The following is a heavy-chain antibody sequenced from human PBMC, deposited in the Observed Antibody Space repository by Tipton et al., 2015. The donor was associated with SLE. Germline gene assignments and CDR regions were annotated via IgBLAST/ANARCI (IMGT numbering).Heavy chain of an antibody. CDR1: GGSFSGYY. CDR2: IDHSGST. Sequence: TVSLTCAVYGGSFSGYYWSWIRQPPGKGLEWIGEIDHSGSTNYNPSLKSRVTISVDTSKNQFSLKLSSVTAADTAVYYCARVRPPLSIFGVVKGTDYYYMDVWGKGTTVTVSS. J-gene: IGHJ6*03. V-gene: IGHV4-34*01. D-gene: IGHD3-3*01. CDR3: ARVRPPLSIFGVVKGTDYYYMDV.